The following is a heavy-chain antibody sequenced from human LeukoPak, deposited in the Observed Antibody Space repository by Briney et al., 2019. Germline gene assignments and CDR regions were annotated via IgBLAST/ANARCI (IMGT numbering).Heavy chain of an antibody. V-gene: IGHV3-33*01. CDR2: IWYDGSNK. J-gene: IGHJ3*02. CDR1: GFTFSSYG. Sequence: GGSLRLSCAASGFTFSSYGMHWVRQAPGKGREWVAVIWYDGSNKYYADSVKGRFTISRDNSKNTLYLQMNSLRAEDTAVYYCARYCSGGSCYGAFDIWGQGTMVTVSS. CDR3: ARYCSGGSCYGAFDI. D-gene: IGHD2-15*01.